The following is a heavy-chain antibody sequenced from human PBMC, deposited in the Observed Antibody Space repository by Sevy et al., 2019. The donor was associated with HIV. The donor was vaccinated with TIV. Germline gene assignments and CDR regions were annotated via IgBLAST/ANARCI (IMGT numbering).Heavy chain of an antibody. V-gene: IGHV1-18*01. D-gene: IGHD6-6*01. J-gene: IGHJ6*02. CDR3: ARYSSSSETYYYYGMDV. Sequence: ASVKVSCKASGYTFTSYGISWVRQAPGQGLEWMGWISAYNGNTNYAQKLQGRVTMTTDTSTSTAYMELRSLRSDDTAVHYCARYSSSSETYYYYGMDVWGQGTTVTVSS. CDR2: ISAYNGNT. CDR1: GYTFTSYG.